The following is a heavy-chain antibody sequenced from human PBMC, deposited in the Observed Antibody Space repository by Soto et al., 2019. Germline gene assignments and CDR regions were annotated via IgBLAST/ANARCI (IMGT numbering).Heavy chain of an antibody. CDR1: GGSISSGDYY. V-gene: IGHV4-30-4*01. D-gene: IGHD3-22*01. J-gene: IGHJ4*02. CDR2: IYYSGST. CDR3: ASSRDSSGTFDY. Sequence: QVQLQESGPGRVKPSQTLSLTCTVSGGSISSGDYYWSWIRQPPGKGLEWIGYIYYSGSTYYNPPLKSRVTISVDTSKNQFSLKLSSVTAADTAVYYCASSRDSSGTFDYWGQGTLVTVSS.